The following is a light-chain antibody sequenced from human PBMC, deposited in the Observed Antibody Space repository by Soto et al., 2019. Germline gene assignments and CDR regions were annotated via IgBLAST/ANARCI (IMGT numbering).Light chain of an antibody. CDR1: SSDVGSYNY. V-gene: IGLV2-8*01. CDR2: EVT. Sequence: QSALTQPPSASGSPGQSVTISRTGTSSDVGSYNYVSWYQQHPGKAPKLMIYEVTKRPSGVPDRFSGSKSGNTASLTVSGLQAEDEADYYCSSYAGSNEYVFGTGTKLTVL. J-gene: IGLJ1*01. CDR3: SSYAGSNEYV.